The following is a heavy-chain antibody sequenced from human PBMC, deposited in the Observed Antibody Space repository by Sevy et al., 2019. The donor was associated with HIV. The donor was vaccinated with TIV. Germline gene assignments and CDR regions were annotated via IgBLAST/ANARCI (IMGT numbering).Heavy chain of an antibody. Sequence: GGSLRLSCAASGFTFSGYAMTWVRQAPGKGLKWVSTISSSGTSTYYADSVKGRFTISRDNSKNTLYLQMNSLRAEDTAIYFCAKDHDNNWFDPWGQGTLVTVSS. V-gene: IGHV3-23*01. CDR1: GFTFSGYA. J-gene: IGHJ5*02. CDR3: AKDHDNNWFDP. D-gene: IGHD3-9*01. CDR2: ISSSGTST.